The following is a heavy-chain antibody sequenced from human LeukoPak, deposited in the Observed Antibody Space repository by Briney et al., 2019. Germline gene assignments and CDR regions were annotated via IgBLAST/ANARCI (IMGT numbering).Heavy chain of an antibody. CDR2: IYYSGST. Sequence: SETLSLTCTVSGGSISSGGYYWSWIRQPPGKGLKWFGYIYYSGSTYYNPSLKSRVTISVDTSKNQFSLKLSSVTAAATAVYYCARVWVGATSFERRAPVWYGIDVWGQGTTVTVSS. D-gene: IGHD3-3*01. CDR3: ARVWVGATSFERRAPVWYGIDV. J-gene: IGHJ6*02. CDR1: GGSISSGGYY. V-gene: IGHV4-30-4*01.